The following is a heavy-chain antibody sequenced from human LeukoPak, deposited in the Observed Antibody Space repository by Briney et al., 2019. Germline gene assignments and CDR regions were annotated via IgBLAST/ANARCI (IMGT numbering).Heavy chain of an antibody. CDR3: ARHGGGGRVPPDY. J-gene: IGHJ4*02. D-gene: IGHD3-16*01. Sequence: KSSETLSLTCTVSGGSISSSSNYWGWIRQPPGKGPEWIASFYYTGDTYHNPSLKSRVTISVDTSKNQFSLKLSSVTAADTAVYYCARHGGGGRVPPDYCGQGTLVTVSS. CDR1: GGSISSSSNY. V-gene: IGHV4-39*01. CDR2: FYYTGDT.